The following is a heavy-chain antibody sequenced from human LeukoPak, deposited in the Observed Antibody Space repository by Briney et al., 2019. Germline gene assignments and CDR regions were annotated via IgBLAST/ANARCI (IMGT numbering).Heavy chain of an antibody. CDR2: IIPIFGTA. CDR1: GGTFSSYA. Sequence: VASVKVSCKASGGTFSSYAISWVRQPPGQGLEWMGGIIPIFGTANYAQKFQGRVTITADKSTSTAYMELSSLRSEDTAVYYCARVGTEVDYFDYWGQGTLVTVSS. V-gene: IGHV1-69*06. CDR3: ARVGTEVDYFDY. D-gene: IGHD1-1*01. J-gene: IGHJ4*02.